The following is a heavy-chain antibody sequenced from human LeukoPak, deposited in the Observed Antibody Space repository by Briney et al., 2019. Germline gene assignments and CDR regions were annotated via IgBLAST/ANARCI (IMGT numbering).Heavy chain of an antibody. V-gene: IGHV4-59*01. CDR3: ARDEAAAGTEGDY. Sequence: SETLSLTCTVSGGSISSYYWSWIRQPPGKGLEWIGYIYYSGSTNYNPSLKSRVTISVDTSKNQFSLKLCSVTAADTAVYYCARDEAAAGTEGDYWGQGTLVTVSS. CDR1: GGSISSYY. J-gene: IGHJ4*02. CDR2: IYYSGST. D-gene: IGHD6-13*01.